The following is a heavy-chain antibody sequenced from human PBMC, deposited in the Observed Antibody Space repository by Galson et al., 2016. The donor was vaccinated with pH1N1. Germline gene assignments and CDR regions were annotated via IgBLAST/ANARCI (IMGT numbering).Heavy chain of an antibody. CDR3: ASRGSSFWVF. CDR2: IHSSGSS. J-gene: IGHJ4*02. V-gene: IGHV4-39*01. Sequence: ETLSPTCTVSGASVTSRSHYWDWIRQPPGKGLEWLGNIHSSGSSYYNPSLKSRVSISVDTSKNQFSLHVRSVTAADTAVYYCASRGSSFWVFWGQGTLATVSS. D-gene: IGHD6-13*01. CDR1: GASVTSRSHY.